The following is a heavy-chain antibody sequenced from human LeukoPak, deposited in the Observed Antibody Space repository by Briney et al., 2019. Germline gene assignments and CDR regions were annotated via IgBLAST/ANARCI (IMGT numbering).Heavy chain of an antibody. CDR3: AKESQLDY. Sequence: PGGSLRLSCAASGFTFSSYEMNWVRQAPGKGLEWVSYISSSGSTIYYADSVKGRFTISRDNSKNTLYLQMNSLRAEDTAVYYCAKESQLDYWGQGTLVTVSS. J-gene: IGHJ4*02. V-gene: IGHV3-48*03. CDR1: GFTFSSYE. CDR2: ISSSGSTI.